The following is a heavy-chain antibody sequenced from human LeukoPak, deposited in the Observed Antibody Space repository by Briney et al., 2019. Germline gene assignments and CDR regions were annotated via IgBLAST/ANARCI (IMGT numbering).Heavy chain of an antibody. CDR1: GYTFTGYY. CDR3: ARVGGEDIVVVPAANFDY. J-gene: IGHJ4*02. V-gene: IGHV1-2*02. Sequence: ASVKVSRKASGYTFTGYYMHRVRQAPGQGLEWVGWINPNSGGTNYAHKDQGRVTMTSDTSISTAYMELSRLRSDDTAVYYCARVGGEDIVVVPAANFDYWGQGTLVTVSS. D-gene: IGHD2-2*01. CDR2: INPNSGGT.